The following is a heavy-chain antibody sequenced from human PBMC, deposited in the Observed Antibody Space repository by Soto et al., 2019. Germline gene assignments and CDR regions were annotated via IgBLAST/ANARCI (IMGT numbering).Heavy chain of an antibody. V-gene: IGHV2-5*02. CDR1: GFSLSTSGVG. CDR3: AHVRLQIWLWFDWFDP. Sequence: QITLKESGPTLVKPTQTLTLTCTFSGFSLSTSGVGVGWIRQPPGKALEWLALIYWDDDKRYSPSLKSRLTITKNTPKNQVVLTMTNMDPVDTATYYCAHVRLQIWLWFDWFDPWGQGTLVTVSS. CDR2: IYWDDDK. J-gene: IGHJ5*02. D-gene: IGHD5-18*01.